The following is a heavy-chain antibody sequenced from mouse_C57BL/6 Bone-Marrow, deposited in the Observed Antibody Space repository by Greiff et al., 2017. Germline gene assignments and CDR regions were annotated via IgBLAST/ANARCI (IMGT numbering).Heavy chain of an antibody. CDR1: GYTFTSYW. CDR2: IHPNSGST. Sequence: QVQLKQPGAELVKPGASVKLSCKASGYTFTSYWMHWVKQRPGQGLEWIGMIHPNSGSTNYNEKFKSKATLTVDKSSSTAYMQSSSLTSEDSAVYYCARPITTVVATGGIDYWGQGTTLTVSS. CDR3: ARPITTVVATGGIDY. V-gene: IGHV1-64*01. J-gene: IGHJ2*01. D-gene: IGHD1-1*01.